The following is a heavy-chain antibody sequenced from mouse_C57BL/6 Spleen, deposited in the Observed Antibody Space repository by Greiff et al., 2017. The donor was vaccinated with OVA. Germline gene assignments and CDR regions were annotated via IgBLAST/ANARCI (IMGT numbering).Heavy chain of an antibody. D-gene: IGHD2-4*01. J-gene: IGHJ4*01. V-gene: IGHV5-17*01. CDR3: ARSFIYDYDEYTAMDY. CDR1: GFTFSDYG. CDR2: ISSGSSTI. Sequence: EVMLVESGGGLVKPGGSLKLSCAASGFTFSDYGMHWVRQAPEKGLEWVAYISSGSSTIYYADTVKGRFTISRANAKNTLFLQMTSLRSEDTAMYCCARSFIYDYDEYTAMDYWGQGTSVTVSS.